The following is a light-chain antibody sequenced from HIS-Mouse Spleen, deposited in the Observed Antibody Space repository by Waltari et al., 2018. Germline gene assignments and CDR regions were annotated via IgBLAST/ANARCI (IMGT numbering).Light chain of an antibody. CDR3: QQRSNWLT. CDR1: QSVSSY. CDR2: DAS. V-gene: IGKV3-11*01. J-gene: IGKJ4*01. Sequence: EIVLTQSPATLSLSPGERATLSCRAGQSVSSYLAWYQRKPGQAPRLLIYDASNRATGIPARFSGSGSGTDLTLTISSLEPEDFAVYYCQQRSNWLTFGGGTKVEIK.